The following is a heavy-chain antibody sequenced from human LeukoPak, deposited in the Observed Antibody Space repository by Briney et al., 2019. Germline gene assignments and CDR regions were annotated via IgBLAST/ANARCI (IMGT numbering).Heavy chain of an antibody. CDR1: GFTFSSYA. V-gene: IGHV3-23*01. Sequence: GGSLRLSCAASGFTFSSYAMTWVRQAPGKGLEWVSAISGSGTSTYYADSVKGRFTISRDNSKNTLYLQMNSLRVEDTAVYYCANGGRRDGYNYWGQGTLVTVSS. CDR3: ANGGRRDGYNY. J-gene: IGHJ4*02. CDR2: ISGSGTST. D-gene: IGHD5-24*01.